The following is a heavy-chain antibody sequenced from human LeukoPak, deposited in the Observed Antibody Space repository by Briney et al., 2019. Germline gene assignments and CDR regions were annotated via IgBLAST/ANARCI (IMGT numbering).Heavy chain of an antibody. CDR1: GYTFTTYG. D-gene: IGHD3-22*01. CDR2: ISAHNGNT. J-gene: IGHJ4*02. V-gene: IGHV1-18*01. CDR3: ARGRGDSSGFYTAY. Sequence: GASVKVSCKASGYTFTTYGISWVRQAPGQGLEWMGWISAHNGNTNYAQKLQGRVTMTTDTSTSTAYMELTSLRSDDTAVYYCARGRGDSSGFYTAYWGQGTLVTVSS.